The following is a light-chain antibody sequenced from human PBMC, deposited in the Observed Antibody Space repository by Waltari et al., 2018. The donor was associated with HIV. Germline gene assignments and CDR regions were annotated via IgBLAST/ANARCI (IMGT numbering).Light chain of an antibody. V-gene: IGLV1-47*01. J-gene: IGLJ3*02. CDR3: ASWDDNLNSWM. Sequence: QSVMTQPPSASGTPGQRVSISCSGSDSNIGSNNVYWYQDLPGTAPKLLIYKNNQRPSGVPDRFSGSKSDTSASLAISGLRSEDESDYYCASWDDNLNSWMFGGGTKVTVL. CDR1: DSNIGSNN. CDR2: KNN.